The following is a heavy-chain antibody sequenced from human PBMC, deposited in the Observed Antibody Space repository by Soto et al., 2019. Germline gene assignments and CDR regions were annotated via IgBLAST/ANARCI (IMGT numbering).Heavy chain of an antibody. CDR2: IYPGDFDI. D-gene: IGHD6-19*01. CDR3: ARTDGWASARYYFDY. Sequence: GESLKISCQASGYIFNNYWIAWVRQTPEKGLELMGIIYPGDFDIRYNPTFQGHVTISVDRSRTTAYLQWGSLRASDSALYFCARTDGWASARYYFDYWGQGTRVTV. V-gene: IGHV5-51*01. J-gene: IGHJ4*02. CDR1: GYIFNNYW.